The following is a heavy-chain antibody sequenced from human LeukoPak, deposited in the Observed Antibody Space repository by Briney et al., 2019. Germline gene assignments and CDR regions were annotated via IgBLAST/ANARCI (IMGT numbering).Heavy chain of an antibody. CDR2: ISYSGNT. V-gene: IGHV4-39*07. CDR1: GGSISNYY. CDR3: ASGTLGSYEFDY. D-gene: IGHD1-26*01. Sequence: ETLSLTCTVSGGSISNYYWSWIRQPPGKGLEWIGSISYSGNTYYNPSLKSRVTISVDTSKNQFSLKLSSVTAADTAVYYCASGTLGSYEFDYWGQGTLVTVSS. J-gene: IGHJ4*02.